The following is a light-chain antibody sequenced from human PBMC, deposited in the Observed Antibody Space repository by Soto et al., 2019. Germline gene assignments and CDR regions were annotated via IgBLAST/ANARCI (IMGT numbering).Light chain of an antibody. CDR2: ANN. Sequence: QSALTQPPSVSGAPGQRVTISCTGSISNIGAGYDVHWYQQLPGTAPKLLIYANNNRPSGVPDRFSGSKSGTSASLTISGLQAEDEADYYCSSYTSSRAYVFGIGTKVTVL. CDR3: SSYTSSRAYV. V-gene: IGLV1-40*01. J-gene: IGLJ1*01. CDR1: ISNIGAGYD.